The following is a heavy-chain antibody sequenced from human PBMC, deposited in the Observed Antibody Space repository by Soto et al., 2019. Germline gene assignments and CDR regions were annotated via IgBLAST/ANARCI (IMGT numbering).Heavy chain of an antibody. CDR1: GFTFSSYA. CDR2: ISGSGGST. J-gene: IGHJ5*02. Sequence: GGSLRLSCAASGFTFSSYAMSWVRQAPGKGLEWVSAISGSGGSTYYADSVKGRFTISRDNSKNTLYLQMNSLRAEDTAVYYCAKDLGTYYDFWSGSPNWFDPWGQGTLVTVSS. CDR3: AKDLGTYYDFWSGSPNWFDP. D-gene: IGHD3-3*01. V-gene: IGHV3-23*01.